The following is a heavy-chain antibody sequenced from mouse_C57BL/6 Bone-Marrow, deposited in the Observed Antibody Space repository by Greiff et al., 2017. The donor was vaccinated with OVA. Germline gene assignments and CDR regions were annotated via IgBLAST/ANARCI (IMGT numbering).Heavy chain of an antibody. J-gene: IGHJ4*01. Sequence: EVKLVESEGGLVQPGSSMKLSCTASGFTFSDYYMAWVRQVPEKGLEWVANINYDGSSTYYLDSLKSRFIISRDNAKNILYLQMSSLKSEDTATYYCATYSKVYAMDYWGQGTSVTVSS. CDR2: INYDGSST. CDR3: ATYSKVYAMDY. D-gene: IGHD2-5*01. CDR1: GFTFSDYY. V-gene: IGHV5-16*01.